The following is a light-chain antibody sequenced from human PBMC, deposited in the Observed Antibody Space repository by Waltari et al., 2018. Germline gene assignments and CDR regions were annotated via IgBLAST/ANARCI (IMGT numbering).Light chain of an antibody. J-gene: IGKJ3*01. Sequence: EIVMTQSAATLSVSPGERATLSCRASQSVRSNLAWYQQKPGQAPRLLIYGASTRATGIPARFSGSGSGTDFTLTISSLQSEDFAVYYCQQYNNWPPVFTFGPGTKVDIK. CDR1: QSVRSN. V-gene: IGKV3-15*01. CDR2: GAS. CDR3: QQYNNWPPVFT.